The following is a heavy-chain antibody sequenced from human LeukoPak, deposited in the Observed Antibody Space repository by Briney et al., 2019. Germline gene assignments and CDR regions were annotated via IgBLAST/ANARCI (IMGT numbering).Heavy chain of an antibody. V-gene: IGHV4-39*01. CDR1: GVSISSYY. J-gene: IGHJ4*02. D-gene: IGHD3-22*01. CDR2: IYYGENT. CDR3: ARRDDSSGYHKIFDY. Sequence: KPSETLSLTCTVSGVSISSYYWGWIRQPPGKGLEWIGNIYYGENTYYNPSLKSRVTISIDTSKNQFYLKLSSLTAADTAVYYCARRDDSSGYHKIFDYWGPGTLVTVSS.